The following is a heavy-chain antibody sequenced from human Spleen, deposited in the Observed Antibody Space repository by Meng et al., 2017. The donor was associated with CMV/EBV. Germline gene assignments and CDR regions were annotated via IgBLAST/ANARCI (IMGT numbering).Heavy chain of an antibody. Sequence: GESLKISCAASGFTFSRFWMTWVRQAPGKGLEWVANIKQDGSEKSYVDSVRGRFTISRDNDKNSLFLQMNSLRAEDTAVYYCAREHTELSGSYPFYFDYWGQGTLVTVSS. V-gene: IGHV3-7*01. CDR3: AREHTELSGSYPFYFDY. D-gene: IGHD3-22*01. CDR1: GFTFSRFW. CDR2: IKQDGSEK. J-gene: IGHJ4*02.